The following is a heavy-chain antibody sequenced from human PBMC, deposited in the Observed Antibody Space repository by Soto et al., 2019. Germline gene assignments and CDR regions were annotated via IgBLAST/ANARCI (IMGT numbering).Heavy chain of an antibody. CDR1: GGSISSYY. J-gene: IGHJ6*02. CDR3: AGDLLLGELSPPTYYYYYVMDV. CDR2: IYYSGST. Sequence: SETLSLTCTVSGGSISSYYWSWIRQPPGKGLEWIGYIYYSGSTNYNPSLKSRVTISVDTSKNQFSLKLSSVTAADTAVYYCAGDLLLGELSPPTYYYYYVMDVWGQGTTVPVSS. V-gene: IGHV4-59*01. D-gene: IGHD3-16*02.